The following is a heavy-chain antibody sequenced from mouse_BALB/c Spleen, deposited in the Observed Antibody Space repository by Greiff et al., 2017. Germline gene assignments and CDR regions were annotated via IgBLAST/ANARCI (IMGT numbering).Heavy chain of an antibody. CDR2: INSNGGST. D-gene: IGHD2-4*01. CDR1: GFTFSSYY. J-gene: IGHJ4*01. V-gene: IGHV5-6-2*01. CDR3: ARHNYDYDGRGVYYAMDY. Sequence: EVKLMESGGGLVKLGGSLKLSCAASGFTFSSYYMSWVRQTPEKRLELVAAINSNGGSTYYPDTVKGRFTISRDNAKNTLYLQMSSLKSEDTALYYCARHNYDYDGRGVYYAMDYWGQGTSVTVSS.